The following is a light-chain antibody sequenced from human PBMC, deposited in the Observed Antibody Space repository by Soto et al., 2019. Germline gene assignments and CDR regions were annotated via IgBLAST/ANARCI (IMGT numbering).Light chain of an antibody. Sequence: EIVLTQSPGTLSLSPGERATLSCRASQSVSSSYLAWYQQKPGQAPRPLIYGASSRAIGIPDRFSGSGSGTDFTLTISRXXPEXXXVYXCQQYGSSPWTFGQGTKVEIK. J-gene: IGKJ1*01. CDR3: QQYGSSPWT. CDR1: QSVSSSY. CDR2: GAS. V-gene: IGKV3-20*01.